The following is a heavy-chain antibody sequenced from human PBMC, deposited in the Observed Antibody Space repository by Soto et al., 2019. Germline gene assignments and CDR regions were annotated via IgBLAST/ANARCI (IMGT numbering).Heavy chain of an antibody. CDR1: GGSISSSSYY. CDR3: ARHENWGLYYFDY. CDR2: IYYSGST. J-gene: IGHJ4*02. Sequence: SETLSLTCTVSGGSISSSSYYWGWIRQPPGKGLEWIGSIYYSGSTYYNPSLKSRVTISVDTSKNQFSLKLSSVTAADTAVYYCARHENWGLYYFDYWGQGTLVTVSS. D-gene: IGHD7-27*01. V-gene: IGHV4-39*01.